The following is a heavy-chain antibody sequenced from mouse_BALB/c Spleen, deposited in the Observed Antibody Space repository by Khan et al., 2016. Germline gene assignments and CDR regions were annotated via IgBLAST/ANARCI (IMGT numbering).Heavy chain of an antibody. CDR2: IFPGSGST. V-gene: IGHV1-77*01. J-gene: IGHJ4*01. CDR1: GYTFTDYY. Sequence: QVQLQQSGTELPRPGASVKLSCKASGYTFTDYYLHWVKQRTGQGLEWIGEIFPGSGSTYYNEKFKGKASLTADTSSSTAYMQLSSLTSEDSAVYSGARSYYGYFAMDYWGHGASVTVSS. CDR3: ARSYYGYFAMDY. D-gene: IGHD1-2*01.